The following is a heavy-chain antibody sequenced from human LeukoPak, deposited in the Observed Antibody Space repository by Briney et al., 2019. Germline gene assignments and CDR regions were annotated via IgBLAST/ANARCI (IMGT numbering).Heavy chain of an antibody. D-gene: IGHD2-2*01. CDR2: ISSSSSTI. V-gene: IGHV3-48*01. J-gene: IGHJ6*03. CDR1: GFTFSSYS. Sequence: GGSLRLSCAASGFTFSSYSMNWVRQAPGKGLEWVPYISSSSSTIYYADSVKGRFTISRDNAKNSLYLQMNSLRVEDTAVYYCARLTAASNYYYYYMDVWGKGTTVTVSS. CDR3: ARLTAASNYYYYYMDV.